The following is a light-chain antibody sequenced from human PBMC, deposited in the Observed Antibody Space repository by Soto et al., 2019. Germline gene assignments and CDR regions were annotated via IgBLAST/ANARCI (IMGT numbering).Light chain of an antibody. CDR2: HAS. CDR3: LQANNFPVT. V-gene: IGKV1-12*01. J-gene: IGKJ4*01. Sequence: DIQMTQSPSFVSASIGDRVTITCRASQGIGIWLAWYQQVPGRAPRLLIFHASPCQSGVSSRFRGSGSGTDFTLTITSLQPEDFATYFCLQANNFPVTFGEGTKVEMK. CDR1: QGIGIW.